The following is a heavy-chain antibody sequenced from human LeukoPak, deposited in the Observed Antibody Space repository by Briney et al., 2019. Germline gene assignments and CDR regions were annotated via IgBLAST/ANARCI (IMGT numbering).Heavy chain of an antibody. CDR3: ARDPSVELLWFGEFDDY. V-gene: IGHV3-21*01. D-gene: IGHD3-10*01. Sequence: GGSLRLSCAASGFTFSSYSMNWVRQAPGKGLEWVSSISSSSSYIYYADSVKGRFTISRDNAKNSLYLQMNSLRAEDTAVYYCARDPSVELLWFGEFDDYWGQGTLVTVSS. CDR2: ISSSSSYI. J-gene: IGHJ4*02. CDR1: GFTFSSYS.